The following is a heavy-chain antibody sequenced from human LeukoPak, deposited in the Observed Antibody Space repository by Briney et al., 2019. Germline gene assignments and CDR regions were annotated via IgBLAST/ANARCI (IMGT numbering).Heavy chain of an antibody. J-gene: IGHJ4*02. CDR2: ISSSSSYI. D-gene: IGHD4-17*01. V-gene: IGHV3-21*01. CDR3: ARRQPSSTATFDY. Sequence: GGSLRLSCAASGFTFSSYSMNWVRQAPGKGLEWVSSISSSSSYIYYADSVKGRFTISRDNAKNSLYLQMNSLRAEDTAVYYCARRQPSSTATFDYWGQGTLVTVSS. CDR1: GFTFSSYS.